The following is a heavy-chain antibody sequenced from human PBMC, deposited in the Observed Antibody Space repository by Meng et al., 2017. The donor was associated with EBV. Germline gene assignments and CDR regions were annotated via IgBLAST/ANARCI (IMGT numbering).Heavy chain of an antibody. J-gene: IGHJ4*02. V-gene: IGHV4-39*07. CDR2: IYYSGST. Sequence: LPLQEWGPELVKPSETPSLTCHVLGCPIRSSSYYWGWIRQPPGKGLEWIGSIYYSGSTYYNPSLKSRVTISVDTSKNQFSLKLSSVTAADTAVYYCARDLGRGSRGALLDYWGQGTLVTVSS. D-gene: IGHD3-16*01. CDR1: GCPIRSSSYY. CDR3: ARDLGRGSRGALLDY.